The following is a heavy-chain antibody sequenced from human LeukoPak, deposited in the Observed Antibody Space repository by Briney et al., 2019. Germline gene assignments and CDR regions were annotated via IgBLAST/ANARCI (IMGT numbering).Heavy chain of an antibody. CDR2: IWYGGSNK. CDR1: GFSFMTYG. D-gene: IGHD3-10*01. Sequence: GGSLRLSCGTSGFSFMTYGMHWVRQAPGKGLEWVAVIWYGGSNKYYADSVKGRFTISRDNSRNTLYLQMGSLRAEDMAVYYCARTSYGSSDYWGQGTLVTVSS. V-gene: IGHV3-33*01. CDR3: ARTSYGSSDY. J-gene: IGHJ4*02.